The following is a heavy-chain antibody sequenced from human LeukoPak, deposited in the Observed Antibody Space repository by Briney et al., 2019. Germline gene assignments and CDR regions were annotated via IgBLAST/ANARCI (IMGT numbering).Heavy chain of an antibody. V-gene: IGHV4-34*01. J-gene: IGHJ4*02. CDR2: INHSGST. CDR3: GRGGGQHLNFNY. Sequence: SETLSLTCAVYGGSFSGYYWSWIRQPPGKGLEWIGEINHSGSTNYNPSLKSRVTISVDTSKNQFSLKLSSATAADTAVYYCGRGGGQHLNFNYGAQETLATVSS. D-gene: IGHD6-13*01. CDR1: GGSFSGYY.